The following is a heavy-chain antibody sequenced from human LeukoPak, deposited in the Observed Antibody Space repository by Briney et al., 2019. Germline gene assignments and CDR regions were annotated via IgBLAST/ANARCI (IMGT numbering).Heavy chain of an antibody. Sequence: PSETLSLTCTVSGGSISSYYWSWIRQPAGKGLEWIGRIYSSGSTNYNPSLKSRVTMSVDTSKNQFSLKLSSVAAADTAVYYCARGVAGIAARGQFDPWGQGTLVTVSS. V-gene: IGHV4-4*07. CDR2: IYSSGST. CDR3: ARGVAGIAARGQFDP. J-gene: IGHJ5*02. D-gene: IGHD6-19*01. CDR1: GGSISSYY.